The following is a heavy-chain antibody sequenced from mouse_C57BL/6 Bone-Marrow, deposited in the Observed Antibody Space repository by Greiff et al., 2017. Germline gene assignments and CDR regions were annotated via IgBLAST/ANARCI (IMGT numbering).Heavy chain of an antibody. V-gene: IGHV1-59*01. CDR3: ARGLLGSWFAY. D-gene: IGHD2-3*01. J-gene: IGHJ3*01. CDR1: GYTFPSYW. CDR2: IDPSDSYT. Sequence: QVQLQQPGAELVRPGTSVKLSCKASGYTFPSYWMHWVKQRPGQGLEWIGVIDPSDSYTNYNQKFKGKATLTVDTSSSTAYMQLSSLTADDSAVYYCARGLLGSWFAYWGQGTLVTVSA.